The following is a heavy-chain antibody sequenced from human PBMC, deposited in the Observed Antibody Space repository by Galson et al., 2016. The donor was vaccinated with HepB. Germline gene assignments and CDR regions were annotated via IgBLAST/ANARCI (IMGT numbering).Heavy chain of an antibody. D-gene: IGHD6-6*01. CDR2: MSYDGSNQ. CDR3: AKGGQLVPKIYYFYYMDV. J-gene: IGHJ6*03. V-gene: IGHV3-30*18. Sequence: SLRLSCAASGFTFSGYGMYWVRQAPGKGLEWVAVMSYDGSNQYYADSVKGRFTISRDYSKNTLFLEMNSLRTEDTAVYYCAKGGQLVPKIYYFYYMDVWGKGTTVTVSS. CDR1: GFTFSGYG.